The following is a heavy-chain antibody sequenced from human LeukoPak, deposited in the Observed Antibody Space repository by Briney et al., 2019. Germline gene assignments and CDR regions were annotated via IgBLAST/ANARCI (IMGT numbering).Heavy chain of an antibody. CDR2: ISSSSSYI. CDR1: GFTFSSYS. Sequence: GGSLRLSCAASGFTFSSYSMNWVRQAPGKGLEWVSSISSSSSYIYYADSVKGRFTISRDNAKNSLYLQMNSLRAEDTAVYYCARVWIVGATYDAFDIWGQGTMVTVSS. CDR3: ARVWIVGATYDAFDI. D-gene: IGHD1-26*01. J-gene: IGHJ3*02. V-gene: IGHV3-21*01.